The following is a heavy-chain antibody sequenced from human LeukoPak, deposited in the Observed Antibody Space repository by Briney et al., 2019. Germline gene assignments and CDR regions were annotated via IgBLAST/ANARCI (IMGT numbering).Heavy chain of an antibody. CDR2: ISDSGGRT. CDR3: AKRGVVIRVILVGFHKEAYYFDS. CDR1: GITLSNYG. D-gene: IGHD3-22*01. J-gene: IGHJ4*02. V-gene: IGHV3-23*01. Sequence: GGSLRLSCAVSGITLSNYGMTWVRRAPGKGLEWVAGISDSGGRTNYADSVKGRFTISRDNPKNTLYLQMNSLRAEDTAVYFCAKRGVVIRVILVGFHKEAYYFDSWGQGALVTVSS.